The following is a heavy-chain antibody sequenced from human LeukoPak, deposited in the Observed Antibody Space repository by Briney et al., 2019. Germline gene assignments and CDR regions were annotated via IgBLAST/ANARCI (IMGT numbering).Heavy chain of an antibody. D-gene: IGHD3-3*01. CDR2: IYSGGST. V-gene: IGHV3-53*01. J-gene: IGHJ4*02. CDR3: ARVFGVVTYFDY. CDR1: GFTVCSNY. Sequence: GGSLRLSCAASGFTVCSNYMSWVRQAPGKGLEWVSVIYSGGSTYYADSVKGRFTISRDNSKNTLYLQMNSLRAEDTAVYYCARVFGVVTYFDYWGQGTLVTVSS.